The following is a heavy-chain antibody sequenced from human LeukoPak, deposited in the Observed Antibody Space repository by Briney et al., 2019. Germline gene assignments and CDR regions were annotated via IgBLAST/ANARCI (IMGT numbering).Heavy chain of an antibody. Sequence: PGGSLRLSCAASGFTFTSYAMSWVRQAPGKGLEWVSAISGSGGSTYYTDSVKGRFTISRDNSKNTLYLQMNSLRAEDTAVYYCAKDRLVVVAATVSDWGQGTLVTVSS. J-gene: IGHJ4*02. V-gene: IGHV3-23*01. D-gene: IGHD2-15*01. CDR3: AKDRLVVVAATVSD. CDR1: GFTFTSYA. CDR2: ISGSGGST.